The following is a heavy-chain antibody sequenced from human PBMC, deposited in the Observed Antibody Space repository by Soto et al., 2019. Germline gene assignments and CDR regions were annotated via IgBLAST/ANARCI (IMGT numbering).Heavy chain of an antibody. CDR1: GFTFSSYS. J-gene: IGHJ6*02. V-gene: IGHV3-48*02. D-gene: IGHD6-19*01. CDR3: ARVGEQWLVVSNYYYYGMDV. Sequence: EVQLVESGGGLVQPGGSLRLSCAASGFTFSSYSMNWVRQARGKGLEWVSYISSSSSTIYYADSVKGRFTISRDNAKNSLYLQMNSLRDEDTAVYYCARVGEQWLVVSNYYYYGMDVWGQGTTVTVSS. CDR2: ISSSSSTI.